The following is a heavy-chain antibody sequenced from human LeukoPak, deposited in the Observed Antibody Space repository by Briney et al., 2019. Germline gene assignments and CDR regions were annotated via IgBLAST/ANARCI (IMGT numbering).Heavy chain of an antibody. Sequence: ASVKVSCKASGYTFTSYGISWVRQAPGQGPEWMGRISAYSGNTNYAQKLQGRVTMTEDTSTDTAYMELSSLRSEDTAVYYCATTRVLSSPYYYDSSGYHYGSPFDYWGQGTLVTVSS. V-gene: IGHV1-18*01. J-gene: IGHJ4*02. CDR2: ISAYSGNT. CDR1: GYTFTSYG. D-gene: IGHD3-22*01. CDR3: ATTRVLSSPYYYDSSGYHYGSPFDY.